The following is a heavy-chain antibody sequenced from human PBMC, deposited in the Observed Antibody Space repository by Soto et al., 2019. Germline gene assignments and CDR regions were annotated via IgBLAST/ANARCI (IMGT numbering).Heavy chain of an antibody. Sequence: ESLKISCKASGYIFIDYWIGWVRQMPGKGLEWMGIVYPRDSDTRYSPSFQGQVTISADRSTGTAFLQWRSLKASDTALYYCARPPLPGYSIHFNSWGQGTLVTVSS. J-gene: IGHJ4*02. CDR2: VYPRDSDT. V-gene: IGHV5-51*01. D-gene: IGHD2-15*01. CDR3: ARPPLPGYSIHFNS. CDR1: GYIFIDYW.